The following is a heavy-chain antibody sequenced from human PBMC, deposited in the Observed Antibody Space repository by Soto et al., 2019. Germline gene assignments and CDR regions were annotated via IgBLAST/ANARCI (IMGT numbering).Heavy chain of an antibody. J-gene: IGHJ6*02. CDR1: GGTFSSYT. V-gene: IGHV1-69*02. Sequence: SVKVSCKASGGTFSSYTISWVRQAPGQGLEWMGRIIPILGIANYAQKFQGRVTITADKSTSTAYMELSSLRSEDTAVYYCARGSPGWFGSMDVWGQGTTVTVSS. CDR3: ARGSPGWFGSMDV. CDR2: IIPILGIA. D-gene: IGHD3-10*01.